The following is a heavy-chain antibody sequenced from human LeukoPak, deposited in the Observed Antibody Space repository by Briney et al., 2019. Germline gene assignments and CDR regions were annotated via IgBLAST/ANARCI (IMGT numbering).Heavy chain of an antibody. CDR2: IKSKTDGGTT. Sequence: GSLRLSCAASGFTFSNAWMSWVRQAPGKGLEWVGRIKSKTDGGTTDYAAPVKGRFTISRDDAKNTLYLQMNSQKTEDTAVYYCTTYCSSTSCALPAFDIWGQGTMVTVSS. CDR1: GFTFSNAW. V-gene: IGHV3-15*01. D-gene: IGHD2-2*01. J-gene: IGHJ3*02. CDR3: TTYCSSTSCALPAFDI.